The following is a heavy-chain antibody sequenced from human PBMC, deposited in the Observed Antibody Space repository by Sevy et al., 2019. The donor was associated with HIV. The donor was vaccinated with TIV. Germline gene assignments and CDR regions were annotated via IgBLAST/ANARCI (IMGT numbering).Heavy chain of an antibody. CDR3: ARETGAAYYSDTSGFDY. CDR1: GFHFNYHD. Sequence: GGSLRLSCATSGFHFNYHDMHWVRQAPGKGLEWVSSISSNSKYLYYADSVKGRFTVCRDNARSSLFLQLSDLRAGDTAVYYCARETGAAYYSDTSGFDYWGQGTLVTVSS. J-gene: IGHJ4*02. CDR2: ISSNSKYL. V-gene: IGHV3-21*06. D-gene: IGHD3-22*01.